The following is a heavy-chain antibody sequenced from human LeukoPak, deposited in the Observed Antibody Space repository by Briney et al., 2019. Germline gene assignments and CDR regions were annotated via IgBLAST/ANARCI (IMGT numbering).Heavy chain of an antibody. J-gene: IGHJ4*02. V-gene: IGHV1-3*01. CDR2: INAGNGNT. CDR1: GYTFTNYA. D-gene: IGHD3-10*01. CDR3: ARTYGSGSYYNPFDY. Sequence: GASVKVSCKASGYTFTNYALQWVRQAPGQRLEWMGWINAGNGNTKYSQKFQGRVTITRDTSASTAYMELSSLRSEDTAVYYCARTYGSGSYYNPFDYWGQGTLVTVSS.